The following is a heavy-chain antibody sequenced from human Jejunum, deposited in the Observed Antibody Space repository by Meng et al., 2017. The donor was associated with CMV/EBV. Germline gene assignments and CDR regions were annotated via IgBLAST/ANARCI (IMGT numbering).Heavy chain of an antibody. Sequence: CAASGFTFRDFDMTWVGQAPGKGLEWVSVIYTGNGGRFYADSVKGRFTVSRDDSKNTLYLQMNSLRADDTARYYCAKGSKWVQFDYWGQGALVTVSS. CDR2: IYTGNGGR. CDR1: GFTFRDFD. CDR3: AKGSKWVQFDY. J-gene: IGHJ4*02. D-gene: IGHD1-1*01. V-gene: IGHV3-23*03.